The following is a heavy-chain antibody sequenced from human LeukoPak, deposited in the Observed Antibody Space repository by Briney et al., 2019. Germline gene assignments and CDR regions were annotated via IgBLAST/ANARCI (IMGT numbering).Heavy chain of an antibody. CDR1: GFTFSSYW. CDR2: INSDGSST. Sequence: GGALRLSCAAYGFTFSSYWMHWVRQAPGKVLVWVSRINSDGSSTSYADSVKGRFTISRDNAKNTLYLQMNSLRAEDTAVYYCARDMATVTSVYYYYYYMDVWGKGTTVTVSS. D-gene: IGHD4-17*01. J-gene: IGHJ6*03. V-gene: IGHV3-74*01. CDR3: ARDMATVTSVYYYYYYMDV.